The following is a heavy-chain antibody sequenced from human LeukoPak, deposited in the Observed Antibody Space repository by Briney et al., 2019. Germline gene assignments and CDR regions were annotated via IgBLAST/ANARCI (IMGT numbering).Heavy chain of an antibody. J-gene: IGHJ4*02. D-gene: IGHD2-21*02. Sequence: GESLKISCKGSGYTFTSYWIGWVRQRPGKGLEWMGIINPSDSDTRYSPSFQGQVTMSADKSITTAYLQWTSLKASDTAMYYCARSCGSHCSPRQEFDYWGQGTLVAVSS. CDR2: INPSDSDT. CDR3: ARSCGSHCSPRQEFDY. V-gene: IGHV5-51*01. CDR1: GYTFTSYW.